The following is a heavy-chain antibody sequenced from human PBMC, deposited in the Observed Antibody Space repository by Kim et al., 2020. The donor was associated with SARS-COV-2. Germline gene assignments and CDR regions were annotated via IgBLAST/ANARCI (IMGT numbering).Heavy chain of an antibody. V-gene: IGHV3-21*01. CDR2: ISSSSSYI. CDR1: GFTFSSYS. D-gene: IGHD3-22*01. Sequence: GGSLRLSCAASGFTFSSYSMNWVRQAPGKGLEWVSSISSSSSYIYYADSVKGRFTISRDNAKNSLYLQMNSLRAEDTAVYYCARDIEYYYDSSGYRWGAGYYYYGMDVWGQGTTVTVSS. J-gene: IGHJ6*02. CDR3: ARDIEYYYDSSGYRWGAGYYYYGMDV.